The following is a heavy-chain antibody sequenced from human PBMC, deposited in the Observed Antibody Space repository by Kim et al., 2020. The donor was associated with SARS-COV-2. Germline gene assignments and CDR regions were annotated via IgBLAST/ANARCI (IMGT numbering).Heavy chain of an antibody. CDR1: GGSISSYY. D-gene: IGHD3-10*01. J-gene: IGHJ6*02. Sequence: SETLSLTCTVSGGSISSYYWSWIRQPPGKGLEWIGYIYYSGSTNYNPSLKSRVTISVDTSKNQFSLKLSSVTAADTAVYYCARRGGSGSYYYYYGMDVWGQGTTVTVSS. CDR3: ARRGGSGSYYYYYGMDV. V-gene: IGHV4-59*08. CDR2: IYYSGST.